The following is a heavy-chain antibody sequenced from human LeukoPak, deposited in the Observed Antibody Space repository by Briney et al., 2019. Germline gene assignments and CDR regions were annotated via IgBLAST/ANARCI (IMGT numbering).Heavy chain of an antibody. CDR3: SRESGPFSPFGH. J-gene: IGHJ4*02. CDR2: VSLSGYT. V-gene: IGHV4-34*01. D-gene: IGHD1-26*01. CDR1: GGSFSGYY. Sequence: SETLSLTCAVYGGSFSGYYWSWIRQPPGKGLEWIGEVSLSGYTGFNPSLRSRVTMSLDESKNHLSLNLASVTAADTAVYYCSRESGPFSPFGHWGQGILVTVTS.